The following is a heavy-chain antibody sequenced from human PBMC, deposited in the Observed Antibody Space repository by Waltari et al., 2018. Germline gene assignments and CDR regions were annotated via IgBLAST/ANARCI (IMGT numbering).Heavy chain of an antibody. CDR3: ARDIRDGYNYDY. D-gene: IGHD5-12*01. CDR2: ISYDGSNK. CDR1: GFTFSSYA. V-gene: IGHV3-30*01. Sequence: QVQLVESGGGVVQPGRSLRLSCAASGFTFSSYAIHWVRQGPGKGLEWVAGISYDGSNKYYAESGKGRFTISRDNSKNTLYLQMNSLRAEDTAVYYCARDIRDGYNYDYWGQGTLVTVSS. J-gene: IGHJ4*02.